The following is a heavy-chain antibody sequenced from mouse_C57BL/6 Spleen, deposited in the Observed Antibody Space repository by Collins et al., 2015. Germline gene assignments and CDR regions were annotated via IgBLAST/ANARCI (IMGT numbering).Heavy chain of an antibody. Sequence: IGVIDPESGGTAYNQKFKGKAILTADKSSSTAYMELRSLTSEDSAVYYCTRTMDCWGQGTSVTVSS. CDR2: IDPESGGT. J-gene: IGHJ4*01. V-gene: IGHV1-15*01. CDR3: TRTMDC.